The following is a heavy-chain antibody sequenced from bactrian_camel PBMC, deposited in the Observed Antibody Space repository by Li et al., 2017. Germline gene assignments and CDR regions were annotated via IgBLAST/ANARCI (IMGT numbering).Heavy chain of an antibody. J-gene: IGHJ4*01. V-gene: IGHV3S6*01. Sequence: VESGGGSVQPGGSLRLSCDASGYTYSSNCMGWFRQAPGKGLEWVSGMFSDGSRIYYRDSVKGRFTISQDNDKNTVYLQMSRLKPEDTAMYYCAASTNPYYSRCNYVSWGQGTQVTVS. CDR3: AASTNPYYSRCNYVS. D-gene: IGHD4*01. CDR2: MFSDGSRI. CDR1: GYTYSSNC.